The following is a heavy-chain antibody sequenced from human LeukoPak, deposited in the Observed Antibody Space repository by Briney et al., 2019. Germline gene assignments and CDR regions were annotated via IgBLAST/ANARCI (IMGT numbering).Heavy chain of an antibody. D-gene: IGHD6-19*01. CDR2: FDPEDGET. CDR1: GYTLTELS. CDR3: ATVSPVVNRIAVAGTPYYYYYGMDV. V-gene: IGHV1-24*01. Sequence: ASVKVSCKVSGYTLTELSMHWVRQAPGKGLEWMGGFDPEDGETIYAQKFQGRVTMTEDTSTDTAYMELSSLRSEDTAVYYCATVSPVVNRIAVAGTPYYYYYGMDVWGQGTTVTVSS. J-gene: IGHJ6*02.